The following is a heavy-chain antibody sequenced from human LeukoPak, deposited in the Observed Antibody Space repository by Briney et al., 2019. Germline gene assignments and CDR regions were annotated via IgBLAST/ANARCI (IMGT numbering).Heavy chain of an antibody. D-gene: IGHD6-13*01. CDR1: GFTFSCYS. J-gene: IGHJ6*02. Sequence: GGSLRLSCAASGFTFSCYSMHWVRQAPGKGLEWVAVISYDGSNKYYADSVKDRFTISRDNSKNTLYLQMNSLRAEDTAVYYCASHFSSSHYYYYGMDVWGQGTTVTVSS. V-gene: IGHV3-30-3*01. CDR2: ISYDGSNK. CDR3: ASHFSSSHYYYYGMDV.